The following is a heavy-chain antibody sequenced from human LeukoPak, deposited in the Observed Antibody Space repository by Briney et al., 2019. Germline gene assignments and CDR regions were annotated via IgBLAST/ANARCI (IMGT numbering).Heavy chain of an antibody. J-gene: IGHJ4*02. Sequence: SQTLSLTFAISGDXVSNNSAGWGWIRQSPSRGVEWRGRTYYRSGWYNDYALSVNSRITIDPDSSKTQVSLQLTSVTPEDTAVYYCSRELAWGPADYWGQGTLVTVSS. CDR2: TYYRSGWYN. V-gene: IGHV6-1*01. CDR1: GDXVSNNSAG. D-gene: IGHD7-27*01. CDR3: SRELAWGPADY.